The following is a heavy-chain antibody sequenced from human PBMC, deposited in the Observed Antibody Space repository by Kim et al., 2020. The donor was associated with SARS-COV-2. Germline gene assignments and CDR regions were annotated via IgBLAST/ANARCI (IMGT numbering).Heavy chain of an antibody. V-gene: IGHV1-2*06. Sequence: ASVKVSCKASGYTFTGYYMHWVRQAPGQGLEWMGRINPNSGGTNYAQKFQGRVTMTRDTSISTAYMELSRLRSDDTAVYYCARGSWVAARPNSPDYWGQGTLVTVSS. CDR3: ARGSWVAARPNSPDY. CDR2: INPNSGGT. J-gene: IGHJ4*02. CDR1: GYTFTGYY. D-gene: IGHD6-6*01.